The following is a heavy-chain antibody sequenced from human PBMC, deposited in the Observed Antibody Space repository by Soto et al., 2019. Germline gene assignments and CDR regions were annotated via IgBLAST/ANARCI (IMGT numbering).Heavy chain of an antibody. D-gene: IGHD1-1*01. V-gene: IGHV4-31*03. CDR2: IYYSGST. Sequence: QVQLQESGPGLVKPSQTLSLTCTVSGASMSSGGYYWTWIRQSPGKGLEWIGYIYYSGSTYYNPSLEXRXSXSXXTSRSHSSLTLHSVTAADTARYYCPRDSHNHFFDPWGQGTLVTVSS. CDR3: PRDSHNHFFDP. J-gene: IGHJ5*02. CDR1: GASMSSGGYY.